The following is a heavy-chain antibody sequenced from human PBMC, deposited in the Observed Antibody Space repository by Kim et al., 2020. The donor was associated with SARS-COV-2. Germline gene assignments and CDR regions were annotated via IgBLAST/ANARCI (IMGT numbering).Heavy chain of an antibody. CDR2: IRSKAYGGTT. J-gene: IGHJ3*02. CDR1: GFTFGDYA. D-gene: IGHD1-1*01. CDR3: TREPNWSRDAFDI. Sequence: GGSLRLSCTASGFTFGDYAMSWVRQAPGKGLEWVGFIRSKAYGGTTEYAASVKGRFTISRDDSKSIAYLQMNSLKTEDTAVYYCTREPNWSRDAFDIWGQGTMVTVSS. V-gene: IGHV3-49*04.